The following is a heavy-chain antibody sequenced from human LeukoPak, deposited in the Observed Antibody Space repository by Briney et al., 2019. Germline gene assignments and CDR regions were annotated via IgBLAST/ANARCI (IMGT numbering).Heavy chain of an antibody. J-gene: IGHJ4*02. CDR3: ARGDFFGY. Sequence: SETLSLTCAVYGGSFSGYYWSWIRQPPGKGLEWIGEINHSGSTNYNPSLKSRVTISVDTSKNQFSLKPSSVTAADTAVYSCARGDFFGYWGQGTLVTVSS. D-gene: IGHD3-3*01. CDR1: GGSFSGYY. CDR2: INHSGST. V-gene: IGHV4-34*01.